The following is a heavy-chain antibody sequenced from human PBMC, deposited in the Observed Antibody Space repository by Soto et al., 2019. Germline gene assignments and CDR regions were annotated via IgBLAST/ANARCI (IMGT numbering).Heavy chain of an antibody. CDR2: INHSGST. CDR1: GGSFSGYY. J-gene: IGHJ6*03. Sequence: SVTLSVTCAVYGGSFSGYYWSWIRQPPGKGLEWIGEINHSGSTNYNPSLKSRVTISVDTSKNQFSLKLSSVTAADTAVYYCARGRATGTTNYYYYLDVWGQGTTVTVSS. V-gene: IGHV4-34*01. CDR3: ARGRATGTTNYYYYLDV. D-gene: IGHD1-7*01.